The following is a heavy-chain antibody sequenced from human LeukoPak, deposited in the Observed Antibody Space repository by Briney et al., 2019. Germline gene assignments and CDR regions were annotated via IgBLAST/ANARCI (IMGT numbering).Heavy chain of an antibody. CDR3: ARGYSYGSPFGY. V-gene: IGHV4-34*01. CDR1: GGSFSGYY. J-gene: IGHJ4*02. CDR2: INHSGST. D-gene: IGHD5-18*01. Sequence: PSETLSLTCAVYGGSFSGYYWSWIRQPPGKGLEWIGEINHSGSTNYNPSLKSRVTISVDTSKNQFSLKLSSVTAADTAVYYCARGYSYGSPFGYWGQGTLVTVSS.